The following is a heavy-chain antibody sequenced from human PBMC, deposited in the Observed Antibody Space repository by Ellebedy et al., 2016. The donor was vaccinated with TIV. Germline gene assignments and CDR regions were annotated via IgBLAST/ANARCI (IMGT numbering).Heavy chain of an antibody. J-gene: IGHJ6*02. Sequence: SGPTLVKPTQTLTLTSTFSGFSLSTSGVGVGWIRQPPRKALEWLALIYWDDDKRYSPSLKSRLTITKDTSKNQVVLTMTNMDPVDTATYYCAHTITMVRGVITYHYYGMDVWGQGTTVTVSS. CDR3: AHTITMVRGVITYHYYGMDV. V-gene: IGHV2-5*02. CDR2: IYWDDDK. CDR1: GFSLSTSGVG. D-gene: IGHD3-10*01.